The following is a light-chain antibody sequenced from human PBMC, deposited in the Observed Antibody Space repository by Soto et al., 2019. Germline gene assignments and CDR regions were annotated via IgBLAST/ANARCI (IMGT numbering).Light chain of an antibody. J-gene: IGKJ5*01. CDR1: QSVRSSY. CDR3: QQRTNWPSST. V-gene: IGKV3D-20*02. CDR2: GAS. Sequence: EIVLTQSPGTLSLSPGERATLSCRASQSVRSSYLAWYQQKPGQAPRLLIYGASSRATGIPDRFSGSGSGTDFTLTISRLEPEDFAVYYCQQRTNWPSSTFGQGTRLEI.